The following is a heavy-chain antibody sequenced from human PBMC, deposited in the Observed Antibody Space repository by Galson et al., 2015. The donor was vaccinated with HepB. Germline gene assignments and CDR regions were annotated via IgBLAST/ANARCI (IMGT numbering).Heavy chain of an antibody. Sequence: SLRLSCAASGFAVSSNYMSWVRQAPGKGLEWVSVLYSNGDTYYADSVQARFTISRDSSKNTLYLQMNSLRAEDTAVYYCALRFFRPKNFDYWGQGTLVTVSS. CDR1: GFAVSSNY. CDR2: LYSNGDT. J-gene: IGHJ4*02. D-gene: IGHD3/OR15-3a*01. V-gene: IGHV3-53*01. CDR3: ALRFFRPKNFDY.